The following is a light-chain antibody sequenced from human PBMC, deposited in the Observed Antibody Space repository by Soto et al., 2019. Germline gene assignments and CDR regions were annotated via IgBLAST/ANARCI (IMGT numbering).Light chain of an antibody. CDR2: GAS. J-gene: IGKJ1*01. CDR1: QSVGSRY. V-gene: IGKV3-20*01. CDR3: QNYDTSPT. Sequence: EIVLTQSPGTLSLSAGERATLSCRASQSVGSRYLAWYQQKTGQAPTDHIYGASSRATGIPGRFSGSGSGTDFTLTISRLEPEDFAVYYCQNYDTSPTFGQGTKVDIK.